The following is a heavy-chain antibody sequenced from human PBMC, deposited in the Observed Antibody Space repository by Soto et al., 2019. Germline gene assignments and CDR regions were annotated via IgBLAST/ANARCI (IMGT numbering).Heavy chain of an antibody. D-gene: IGHD2-15*01. V-gene: IGHV1-69*12. CDR1: GGTFSSYA. J-gene: IGHJ4*02. Sequence: QVQLVQSGAEVKKPGSSVKFSCKASGGTFSSYAISWVRQAPGQGLEWMGGIIPICGTANYAQKFQGRVTITADESTSTADMERSSLRTEDTAVYHCARGRCSGGICPLSTTARGQGTLITVSS. CDR3: ARGRCSGGICPLSTTA. CDR2: IIPICGTA.